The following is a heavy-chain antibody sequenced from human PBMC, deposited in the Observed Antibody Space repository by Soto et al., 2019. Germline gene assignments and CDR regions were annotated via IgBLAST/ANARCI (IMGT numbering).Heavy chain of an antibody. CDR2: IYYSGST. CDR1: GGSISSYY. V-gene: IGHV4-59*01. D-gene: IGHD5-12*01. J-gene: IGHJ5*02. Sequence: SETLSLTCTVSGGSISSYYWSWIRQPPGKGLEWIGYIYYSGSTNYNPSLKSRVTISVDTSKNQFSLKLSSVTAADTAVYYCARGEPPRLRFSSNWFDPWGQGTLVTVSS. CDR3: ARGEPPRLRFSSNWFDP.